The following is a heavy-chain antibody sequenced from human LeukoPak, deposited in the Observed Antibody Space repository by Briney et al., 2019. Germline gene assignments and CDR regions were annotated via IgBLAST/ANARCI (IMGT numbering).Heavy chain of an antibody. CDR1: GFTFSDYY. CDR2: ISSSGSTI. D-gene: IGHD3-22*01. V-gene: IGHV3-11*01. Sequence: GGSLRLSCAASGFTFSDYYMNWIRQAPGKGLEWVSYISSSGSTIYYAGSVKGRFTISRDNAKNSLDLQMNSLRAEDTALYYCAKDISQAVVAYYFDYWGQGTLVTVSS. CDR3: AKDISQAVVAYYFDY. J-gene: IGHJ4*02.